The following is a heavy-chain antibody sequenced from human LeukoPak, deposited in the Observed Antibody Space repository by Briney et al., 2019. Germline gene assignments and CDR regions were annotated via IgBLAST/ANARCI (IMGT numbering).Heavy chain of an antibody. CDR1: GYTFTSYG. Sequence: GASVKVSCKASGYTFTSYGISWVRQAPGQGLEWMGWVSAYNGNTNYAQKLQGRVTMTTDTSTSTAYMELRSLGSDDTAVYYCARRRIQLPPFDYWGQGTLVTVSS. CDR2: VSAYNGNT. J-gene: IGHJ4*02. D-gene: IGHD5-18*01. V-gene: IGHV1-18*01. CDR3: ARRRIQLPPFDY.